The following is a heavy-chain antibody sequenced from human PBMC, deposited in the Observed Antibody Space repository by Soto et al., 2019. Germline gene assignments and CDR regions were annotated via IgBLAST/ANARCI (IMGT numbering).Heavy chain of an antibody. V-gene: IGHV1-69*01. Sequence: QVQLVQSGAEVKKPGSSVKVSCKASGDTDTNYVISWVRQAPGQGLEWMGGIFPKFGTTYSAQKLQDRLTITADESTSTVYMQLSSLRIDDTPVYYCEAEMTFGKLSVVWGQGTKVTVSS. J-gene: IGHJ6*02. CDR1: GDTDTNYV. D-gene: IGHD3-16*02. CDR2: IFPKFGTT. CDR3: EAEMTFGKLSVV.